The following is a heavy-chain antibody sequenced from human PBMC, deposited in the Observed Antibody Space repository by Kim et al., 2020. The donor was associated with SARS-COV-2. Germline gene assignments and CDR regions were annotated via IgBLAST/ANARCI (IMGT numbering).Heavy chain of an antibody. CDR3: AKVGGCTSCYTGSLPGAFDI. J-gene: IGHJ3*02. V-gene: IGHV3-9*01. D-gene: IGHD2-2*02. CDR2: ISWNSGSI. Sequence: GGSLRLSCAASGFTFGDYAMHWVRQAPGKGLEWVSGISWNSGSIGYADSVKGRFTISRDNAKNSLYLQMNSLRAEDTALYYCAKVGGCTSCYTGSLPGAFDIWGQGTMVTVSS. CDR1: GFTFGDYA.